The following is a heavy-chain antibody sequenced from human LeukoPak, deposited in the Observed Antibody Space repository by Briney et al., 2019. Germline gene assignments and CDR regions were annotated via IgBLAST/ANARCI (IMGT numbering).Heavy chain of an antibody. CDR2: INPNSGGT. Sequence: ASVKVSCKASGYTFTGYYMHWVRQAPGQGLEWMGWINPNSGGTNYAQKFQGWVTMTRDTSITTAYMELSRLRSDDTAVYYCARVRNNWVASGAFDIWGQGTMVTVSS. J-gene: IGHJ3*02. V-gene: IGHV1-2*04. CDR3: ARVRNNWVASGAFDI. D-gene: IGHD1-20*01. CDR1: GYTFTGYY.